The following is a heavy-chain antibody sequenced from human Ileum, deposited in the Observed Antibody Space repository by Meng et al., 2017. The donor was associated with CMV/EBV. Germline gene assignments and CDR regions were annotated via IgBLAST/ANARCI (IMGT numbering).Heavy chain of an antibody. CDR3: ARGRMFRGLDY. D-gene: IGHD3-10*01. Sequence: GSVRVNHTETLALICNVCGDCIDSDEYSWHWVRHAPGNCLFSIGYSEENGYAYYNPSLKSQVTISVYRSKTQFSLRLKSVGAVDSAEYFCARGRMFRGLDYCGQGTLVTVSS. CDR1: GDCIDSDEYS. V-gene: IGHV4-30-4*08. J-gene: IGHJ4*02. CDR2: SEENGYA.